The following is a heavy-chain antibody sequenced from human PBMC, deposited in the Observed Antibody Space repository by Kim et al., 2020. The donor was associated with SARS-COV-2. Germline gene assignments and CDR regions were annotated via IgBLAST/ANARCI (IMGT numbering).Heavy chain of an antibody. Sequence: SETLSLTCTVSGGSISGYYRSWIRQPPGKGLEWIGYIYYSGSTKYNPALKSRLTISVDNTKNNIPLQLSHMPAADTAAYYCAVTYPAINIITGYDYFD. D-gene: IGHD3-9*01. J-gene: IGHJ4*01. V-gene: IGHV4-59*13. CDR1: GGSISGYY. CDR3: AVTYPAINIITGYDYFD. CDR2: IYYSGST.